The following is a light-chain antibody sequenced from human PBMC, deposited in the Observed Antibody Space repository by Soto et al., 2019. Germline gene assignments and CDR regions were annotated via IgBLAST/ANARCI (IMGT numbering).Light chain of an antibody. CDR2: DVT. J-gene: IGLJ1*01. CDR1: STDIGDYNY. Sequence: LTQPRSVSGSPGQPVTISCTGTSTDIGDYNYVSWYQQHPGKAPKLMIYDVTKRPSGVPDRFSGSKSGNTASLTISGIQPEDEADYYCCSYAGSPYVFGIGTKVTVL. CDR3: CSYAGSPYV. V-gene: IGLV2-11*01.